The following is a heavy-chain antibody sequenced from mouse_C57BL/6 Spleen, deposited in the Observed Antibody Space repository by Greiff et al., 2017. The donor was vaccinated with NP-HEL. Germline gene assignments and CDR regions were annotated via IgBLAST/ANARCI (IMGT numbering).Heavy chain of an antibody. CDR1: GYTFTSYG. D-gene: IGHD1-1*01. Sequence: QVQLKESGAELARPGAPVKLSCKASGYTFTSYGISWVKQRTGQGLEWIGEIYPRSGNTYYNEKFKGKATLTADKSSSTAYMELRSLTSEDSAVYFCARAYGSGRDDVDYWGQGTSLTVAS. CDR2: IYPRSGNT. V-gene: IGHV1-81*01. CDR3: ARAYGSGRDDVDY. J-gene: IGHJ2*02.